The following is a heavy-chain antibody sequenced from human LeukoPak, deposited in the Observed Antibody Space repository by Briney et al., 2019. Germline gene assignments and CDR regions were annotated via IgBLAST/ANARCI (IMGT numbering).Heavy chain of an antibody. CDR1: GGTFSSYT. D-gene: IGHD3-3*01. Sequence: ASVKVSCKASGGTFSSYTISWVRQAPGQGLEWMGRIIPILGIANYAQKFQGRVAITADKSTSTAYMELSSLRSEDTAVYYCASLTEWLSRGIDYWGQGTLVTVSS. J-gene: IGHJ4*02. CDR2: IIPILGIA. V-gene: IGHV1-69*02. CDR3: ASLTEWLSRGIDY.